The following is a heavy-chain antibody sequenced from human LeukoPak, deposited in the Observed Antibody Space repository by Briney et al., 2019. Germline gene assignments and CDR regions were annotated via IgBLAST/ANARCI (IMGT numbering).Heavy chain of an antibody. Sequence: PGGSLRLSCVASGFTFSSYAMGWVRQAPGKGLERVSAISGSGVTTHYAGSVKGRFSISRDNSKNTLYLQMNSLRAEDTALYYCAKKVVVGATSPYSDFQDWGQGTLVTVSS. D-gene: IGHD1-26*01. CDR2: ISGSGVTT. CDR1: GFTFSSYA. CDR3: AKKVVVGATSPYSDFQD. J-gene: IGHJ1*01. V-gene: IGHV3-23*01.